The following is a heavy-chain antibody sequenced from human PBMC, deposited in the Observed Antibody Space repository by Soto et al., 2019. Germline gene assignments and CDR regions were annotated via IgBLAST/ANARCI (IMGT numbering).Heavy chain of an antibody. J-gene: IGHJ6*02. CDR1: GFTFSSYA. CDR2: ISGSGGST. V-gene: IGHV3-23*01. CDR3: AKGRGTITRDFGMDV. Sequence: EVQLLESGGGLVQPGGSLRLLCAASGFTFSSYAMSWVRQAPGKGLEWVSDISGSGGSTYYADSVKGRFTISRDNSKSTLYLQMNSLRAEDTAIYFCAKGRGTITRDFGMDVWGQGTTVTVSS. D-gene: IGHD1-20*01.